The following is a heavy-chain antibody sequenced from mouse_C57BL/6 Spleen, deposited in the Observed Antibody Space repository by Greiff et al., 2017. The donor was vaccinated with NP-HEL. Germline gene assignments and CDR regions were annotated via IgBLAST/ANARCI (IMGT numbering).Heavy chain of an antibody. J-gene: IGHJ2*01. CDR2: IYPYNGVS. Sequence: EVKLMESGPELVKPGASVKISCKASGYSFTGYYMHWVKQSHGNILDWIGYIYPYNGVSSYNQKFKGKATLTVDKSSSTAYMELRSLTSEDSAVYYCARRNYGSSYYFDYWGQGTTLTVSS. CDR1: GYSFTGYY. D-gene: IGHD1-1*01. V-gene: IGHV1-31*01. CDR3: ARRNYGSSYYFDY.